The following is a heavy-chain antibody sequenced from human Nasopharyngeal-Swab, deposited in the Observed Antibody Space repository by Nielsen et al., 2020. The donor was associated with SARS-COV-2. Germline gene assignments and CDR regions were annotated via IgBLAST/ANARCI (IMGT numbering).Heavy chain of an antibody. J-gene: IGHJ6*02. V-gene: IGHV3-23*01. CDR2: ISGSGGST. D-gene: IGHD2-15*01. CDR3: ARLGYCSGGSCYGMDV. Sequence: GESLKISCAASGFTFSSYAMSWVRQAPGKGLEWVSAISGSGGSTYYADSVKGRFTISRDNSKDTLYLQMNSLRAEDTAVYYCARLGYCSGGSCYGMDVWGQGTTVTVSS. CDR1: GFTFSSYA.